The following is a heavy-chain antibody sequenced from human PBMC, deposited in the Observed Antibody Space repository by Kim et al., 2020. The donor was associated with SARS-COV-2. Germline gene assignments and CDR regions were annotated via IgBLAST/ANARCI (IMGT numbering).Heavy chain of an antibody. Sequence: SIPSLKSRVTISVDTSKNQFSLKLSSVTAADTAVYYCARGPIAARAPYGYWGQGTLVTVSS. V-gene: IGHV4-34*01. D-gene: IGHD6-6*01. CDR3: ARGPIAARAPYGY. J-gene: IGHJ4*02.